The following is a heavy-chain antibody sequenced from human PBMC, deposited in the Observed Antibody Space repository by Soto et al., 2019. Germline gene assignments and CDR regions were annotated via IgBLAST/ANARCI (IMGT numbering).Heavy chain of an antibody. Sequence: PSETLSLTCAVYGGSFSGYYWSWIRQPPGKGLEWIGEINHSGSTNYNPSLKSRVTISVDTSKNQFSLKLSSVTPEDTAVYYCAGTTSLQWYYMDVWGKGTTVTVSS. D-gene: IGHD1-7*01. J-gene: IGHJ6*03. CDR2: INHSGST. CDR3: AGTTSLQWYYMDV. V-gene: IGHV4-34*01. CDR1: GGSFSGYY.